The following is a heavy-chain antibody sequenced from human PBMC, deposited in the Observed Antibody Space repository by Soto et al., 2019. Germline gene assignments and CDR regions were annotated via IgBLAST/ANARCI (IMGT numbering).Heavy chain of an antibody. CDR2: FDPEDGET. J-gene: IGHJ4*02. V-gene: IGHV1-24*01. CDR1: GYTLTELS. Sequence: ASVKVSCKVSGYTLTELSMHWVRLAPGKGLEWMGGFDPEDGETIYAQKFQGRVTMTEDTSTDTAYMELSSLRSEDTAVYYCATGRGILEWLVPYFDYWGQGTLVTVSS. D-gene: IGHD3-3*01. CDR3: ATGRGILEWLVPYFDY.